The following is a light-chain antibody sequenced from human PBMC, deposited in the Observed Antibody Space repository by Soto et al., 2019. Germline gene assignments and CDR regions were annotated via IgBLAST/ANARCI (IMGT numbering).Light chain of an antibody. Sequence: QSVLTQPPSASGSPGQSVAISCTGTSSDVGGYNYVSWYQQHPGKAPKLMIYEVNKRPSGVPDRFSGSKSGNTASLTVSGLQAEDEADYYCSSYTSNNTPVFGGGTKLTVL. CDR2: EVN. CDR1: SSDVGGYNY. J-gene: IGLJ2*01. CDR3: SSYTSNNTPV. V-gene: IGLV2-8*01.